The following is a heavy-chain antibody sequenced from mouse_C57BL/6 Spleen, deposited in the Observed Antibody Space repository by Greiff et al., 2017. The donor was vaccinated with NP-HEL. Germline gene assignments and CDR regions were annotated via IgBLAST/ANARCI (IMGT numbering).Heavy chain of an antibody. Sequence: VQLKQSGGGLVKPGGSLKLSCAASGFTFSSYAMSWVRQTPERRLEWVATISDGGSYTYYPDNVKGRFTISRDNAKNNLYLQMSHLKSEDTAMYYCAREGELTGFDYWGQGTTLTVSS. CDR3: AREGELTGFDY. CDR1: GFTFSSYA. D-gene: IGHD4-1*01. V-gene: IGHV5-4*01. CDR2: ISDGGSYT. J-gene: IGHJ2*01.